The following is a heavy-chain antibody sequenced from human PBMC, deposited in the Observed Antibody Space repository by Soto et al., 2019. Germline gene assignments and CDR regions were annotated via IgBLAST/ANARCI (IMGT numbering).Heavy chain of an antibody. D-gene: IGHD5-12*01. CDR3: ARRIVATETFYY. CDR1: GGSISSGGYY. CDR2: IYYTGST. V-gene: IGHV4-61*08. J-gene: IGHJ4*02. Sequence: SETLSLTCTVSGGSISSGGYYWSWIRQHPGRGLEWIGYIYYTGSTNYNPSLKSRVTISVDTSKNQFSLTVTSVTAADTAVYYCARRIVATETFYYWGQGTLVTVSS.